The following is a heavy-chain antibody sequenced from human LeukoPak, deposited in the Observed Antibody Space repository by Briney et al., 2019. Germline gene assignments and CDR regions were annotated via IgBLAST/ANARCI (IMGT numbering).Heavy chain of an antibody. J-gene: IGHJ4*02. V-gene: IGHV3-21*01. CDR3: ARGSNTVQREDRNDY. Sequence: GGSLRLSCAASGFTFSSYSMTWVRQAPGKGLEWVSSISSGSGYLYDADSVKGRFTVSRDNAMNTLYLQMNSLRAEDTAVYYCARGSNTVQREDRNDYWGQGTLVTVSS. D-gene: IGHD2/OR15-2a*01. CDR1: GFTFSSYS. CDR2: ISSGSGYL.